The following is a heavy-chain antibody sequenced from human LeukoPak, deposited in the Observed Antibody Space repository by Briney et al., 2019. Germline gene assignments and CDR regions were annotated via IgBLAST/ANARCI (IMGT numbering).Heavy chain of an antibody. CDR2: INPNSGGT. D-gene: IGHD3-10*01. J-gene: IGHJ4*02. Sequence: RASVKVSCKASGYTFTGYYIHWVRQAPGQGLEWMGWINPNSGGTNYAQKFQGWVTMTRDTSISTVYMELSRLKSDDTAVYYCAKVAGYYGSGSYVFEYWGQGTLVTVS. CDR1: GYTFTGYY. V-gene: IGHV1-2*04. CDR3: AKVAGYYGSGSYVFEY.